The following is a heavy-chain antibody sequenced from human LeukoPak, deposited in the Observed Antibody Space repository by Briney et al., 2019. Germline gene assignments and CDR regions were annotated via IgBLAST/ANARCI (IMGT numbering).Heavy chain of an antibody. CDR3: GREDEEQLVYYYYYYMDV. Sequence: GGSLRLSCAASGFTFSSYSMNWVRQAPGKGLEWVSSISSCSRYIYYADSVKGRLTISRDKGKNSLHLKMDSPRAEDTAVDYCGREDEEQLVYYYYYYMDVWGKGATVTVSS. J-gene: IGHJ6*03. CDR1: GFTFSSYS. CDR2: ISSCSRYI. D-gene: IGHD6-6*01. V-gene: IGHV3-21*01.